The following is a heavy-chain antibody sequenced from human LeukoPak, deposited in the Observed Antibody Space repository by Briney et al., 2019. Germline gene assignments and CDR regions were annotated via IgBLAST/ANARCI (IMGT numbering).Heavy chain of an antibody. D-gene: IGHD2-21*02. V-gene: IGHV3-23*01. Sequence: GGSLRLSCATSGFTFSNYAMSWVRQAPGKGLEWVSAISGSGDNTYYADSVKGRFTVSRDNSKNTLYVQMKSLRAEDTAVYYCAKDFVVVPGNVNYFDYWGQGTLVTVSS. CDR3: AKDFVVVPGNVNYFDY. CDR1: GFTFSNYA. J-gene: IGHJ4*02. CDR2: ISGSGDNT.